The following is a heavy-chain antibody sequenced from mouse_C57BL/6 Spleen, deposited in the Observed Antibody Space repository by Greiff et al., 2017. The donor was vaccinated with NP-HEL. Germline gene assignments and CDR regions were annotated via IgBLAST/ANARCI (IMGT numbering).Heavy chain of an antibody. CDR1: GYTFTSYW. CDR3: AISWKEIYYDYEFAY. Sequence: VQLQQPGAELVKPGASVKLSCKASGYTFTSYWMHWVKQRPGRGLEWIGRIDPNSGGTKYNEKFKSKATLTVDKPSSTAYMQLSSLTSEDSAVYYCAISWKEIYYDYEFAYWGQGTLVTVSA. CDR2: IDPNSGGT. D-gene: IGHD2-4*01. J-gene: IGHJ3*01. V-gene: IGHV1-72*01.